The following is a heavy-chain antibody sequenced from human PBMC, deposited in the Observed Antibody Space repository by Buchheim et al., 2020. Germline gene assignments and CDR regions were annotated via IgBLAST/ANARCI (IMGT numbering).Heavy chain of an antibody. Sequence: QVQLVESGGGVVQPGRSLRLSCAASGFTFSSYAMHWVRQAPGKGLEWVAVISYDGSNKYYADSVKGRFTISRDNSKNTLYLQMNSLRAEDTAVYYCARDPSVAGNHYYYGMDVWGRGTT. CDR2: ISYDGSNK. D-gene: IGHD6-19*01. J-gene: IGHJ6*02. CDR1: GFTFSSYA. CDR3: ARDPSVAGNHYYYGMDV. V-gene: IGHV3-30*04.